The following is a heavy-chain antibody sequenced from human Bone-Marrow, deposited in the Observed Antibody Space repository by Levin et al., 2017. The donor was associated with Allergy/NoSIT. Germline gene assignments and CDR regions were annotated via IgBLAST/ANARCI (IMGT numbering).Heavy chain of an antibody. V-gene: IGHV4-31*03. J-gene: IGHJ6*03. CDR1: GVSISTRAYY. CDR3: AGVGGSGNHYYFYTDV. D-gene: IGHD3-10*01. CDR2: MHYSGIN. Sequence: PSETLSLTCTVSGVSISTRAYYWSWIRQHPGKGLEWIGYMHYSGINYRNPSLKSRVTITVDMSKNQFSLRLTSVTAADTGVYYCAGVGGSGNHYYFYTDVWGKGTTVTVSS.